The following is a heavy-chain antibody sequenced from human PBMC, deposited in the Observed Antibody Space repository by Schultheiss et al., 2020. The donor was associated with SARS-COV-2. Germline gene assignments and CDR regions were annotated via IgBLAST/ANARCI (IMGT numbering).Heavy chain of an antibody. V-gene: IGHV4-34*01. J-gene: IGHJ6*02. D-gene: IGHD2-8*01. Sequence: SETLSLTCAVYGGSFSGYYWSWIRQPPGKGLEWIGEINHSGSTNYNPSLKSRVTISVDTSKNQFSLRLSSVTAADTAVYYCARASLSGLVYADYYYYYGMDVWGQGTTVTVSS. CDR2: INHSGST. CDR1: GGSFSGYY. CDR3: ARASLSGLVYADYYYYYGMDV.